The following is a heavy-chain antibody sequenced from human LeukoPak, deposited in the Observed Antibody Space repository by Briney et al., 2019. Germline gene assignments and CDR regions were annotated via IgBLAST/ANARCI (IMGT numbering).Heavy chain of an antibody. V-gene: IGHV4-59*01. D-gene: IGHD6-13*01. CDR2: VYYSGST. Sequence: SETLSLTCTVSGASISSYYCSWIRQPPGKGLEWIGYVYYSGSTNYNPSLKSRATISVDMSKNQFSLKLSSVTAADTAVYYCARGQLGDFDYWGQGTLVTVSS. J-gene: IGHJ4*02. CDR1: GASISSYY. CDR3: ARGQLGDFDY.